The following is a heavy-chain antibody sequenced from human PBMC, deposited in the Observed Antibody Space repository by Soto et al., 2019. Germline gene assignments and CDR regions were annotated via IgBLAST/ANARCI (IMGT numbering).Heavy chain of an antibody. Sequence: GGSLRLSCAASGFTFDDYAMHWVRQAPGKGLEWVSGISWNSGSIGYADSVKGRFTISRDNAKNSLYLQMNSLRAEDTALYYCAKAWGSMVRGVYMDVWGKGTTVTVSS. J-gene: IGHJ6*03. CDR1: GFTFDDYA. D-gene: IGHD3-10*01. CDR3: AKAWGSMVRGVYMDV. V-gene: IGHV3-9*01. CDR2: ISWNSGSI.